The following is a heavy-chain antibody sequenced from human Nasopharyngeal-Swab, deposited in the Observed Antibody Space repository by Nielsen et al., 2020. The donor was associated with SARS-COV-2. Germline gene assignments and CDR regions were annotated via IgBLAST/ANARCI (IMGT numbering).Heavy chain of an antibody. Sequence: ASVKVSCKASGYTFTGYYMQWVRQAPGQGLEWMGWINPNSGGTNYAQKFQGRVTMTRDTSISTAYMELSRLRSDDTAAYYCARDWGYDFWSGYMDVWGQGTTVTVPS. CDR3: ARDWGYDFWSGYMDV. J-gene: IGHJ6*03. CDR2: INPNSGGT. D-gene: IGHD3-3*01. V-gene: IGHV1-2*02. CDR1: GYTFTGYY.